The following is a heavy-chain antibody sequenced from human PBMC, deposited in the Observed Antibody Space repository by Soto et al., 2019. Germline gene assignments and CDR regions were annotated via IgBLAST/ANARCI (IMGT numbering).Heavy chain of an antibody. V-gene: IGHV3-15*01. J-gene: IGHJ4*02. CDR2: IKSKTDGGTT. CDR1: GFTVSSYA. D-gene: IGHD3-22*01. CDR3: TTDPVTMIVVVPSSG. Sequence: GGSLRLSCAASGFTVSSYAMSWVRQAPGKGLEWVGRIKSKTDGGTTDYAAPVKGRFTISRDDSKNTLYLQMNSLKTEDTAVYYCTTDPVTMIVVVPSSGWGQGTLVTVSS.